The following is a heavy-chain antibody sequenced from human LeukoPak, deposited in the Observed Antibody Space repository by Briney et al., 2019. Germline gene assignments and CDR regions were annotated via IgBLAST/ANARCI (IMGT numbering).Heavy chain of an antibody. Sequence: SETLSLPRTVSGGYLNRYYWSWIRQPPGKGLEWIGYIYYSGSTNYNPSLQSRVTISVDTYKSQFSVKLSSVTGAGTAVYYCARDGGSYGAVDYWGQGTLVTVSS. CDR3: ARDGGSYGAVDY. J-gene: IGHJ4*02. CDR1: GGYLNRYY. V-gene: IGHV4-59*01. CDR2: IYYSGST. D-gene: IGHD4-17*01.